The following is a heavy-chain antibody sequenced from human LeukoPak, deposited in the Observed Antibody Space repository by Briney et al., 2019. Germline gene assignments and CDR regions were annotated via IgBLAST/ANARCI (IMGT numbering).Heavy chain of an antibody. CDR1: GFTFSDYY. CDR2: ISSSGSTI. Sequence: GGSLRLSCAASGFTFSDYYMSWIRQAPGKGLEWVSYISSSGSTIYYADSVKGRFTISRDNAENSLYLQMNSLRAEDTAVYYCASGTTVTTPEDYYYGMDVWGQGTTVTVSS. J-gene: IGHJ6*02. V-gene: IGHV3-11*01. D-gene: IGHD4-11*01. CDR3: ASGTTVTTPEDYYYGMDV.